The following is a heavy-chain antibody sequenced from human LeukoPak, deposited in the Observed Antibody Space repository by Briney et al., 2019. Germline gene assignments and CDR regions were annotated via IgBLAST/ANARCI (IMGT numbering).Heavy chain of an antibody. D-gene: IGHD3-9*01. Sequence: SETLSLTCAVYGGSITGYYWSWIRQTPGRGLEWVGEIHYTGATSYNPSLKSRATISTDTSKNQFSLRLSPVTAADTAVYYCARGNILTGYCFDFWGQGALVTVSS. CDR1: GGSITGYY. J-gene: IGHJ4*02. V-gene: IGHV4-34*01. CDR2: IHYTGAT. CDR3: ARGNILTGYCFDF.